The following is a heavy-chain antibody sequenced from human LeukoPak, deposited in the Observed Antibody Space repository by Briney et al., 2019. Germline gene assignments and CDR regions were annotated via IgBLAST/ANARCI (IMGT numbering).Heavy chain of an antibody. CDR1: GFTFSNHW. CDR3: ARGGGSNYFGY. V-gene: IGHV3-7*04. Sequence: GGSLRLSCAASGFTFSNHWMSWVRQAPGKGLEWVANIKQDGSEKYYVDSVKGRFTISRDNAKSSLYLQVNSLRADDTALYYCARGGGSNYFGYWGQGTLVTVSS. D-gene: IGHD1-26*01. J-gene: IGHJ4*02. CDR2: IKQDGSEK.